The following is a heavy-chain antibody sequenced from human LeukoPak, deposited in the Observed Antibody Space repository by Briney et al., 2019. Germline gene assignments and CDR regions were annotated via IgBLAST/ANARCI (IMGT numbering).Heavy chain of an antibody. Sequence: SETLSLTCTVSGGSISSSSYYWGWIRQPPGKGLEWIGSIYYSGSTNYNPSLKSRVTISVDTSKNQFSLKLSSVTAADTAVYYCASRDTATGLDWGQGTLATVSS. CDR3: ASRDTATGLD. J-gene: IGHJ4*02. CDR1: GGSISSSSYY. D-gene: IGHD5-18*01. CDR2: IYYSGST. V-gene: IGHV4-39*07.